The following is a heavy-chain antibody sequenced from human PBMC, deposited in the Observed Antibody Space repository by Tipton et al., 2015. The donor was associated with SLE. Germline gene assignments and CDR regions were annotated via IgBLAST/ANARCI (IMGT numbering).Heavy chain of an antibody. D-gene: IGHD2-21*02. J-gene: IGHJ4*02. V-gene: IGHV4-39*07. Sequence: TLSLTCTVSGGSISSSSYYWGWIRQPPGKGLEWIGSIYYSGSTYYNPSLKSRVTISVDTSKNQFSLKLSSVTAADTAVYYCARVVVTAISFDYWGQGSQVTVSS. CDR1: GGSISSSSYY. CDR3: ARVVVTAISFDY. CDR2: IYYSGST.